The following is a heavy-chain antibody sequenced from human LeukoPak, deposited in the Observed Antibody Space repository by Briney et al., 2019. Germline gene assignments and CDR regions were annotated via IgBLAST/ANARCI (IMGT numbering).Heavy chain of an antibody. V-gene: IGHV4-59*08. CDR3: ARHIRYSYGLEY. D-gene: IGHD5-18*01. J-gene: IGHJ4*02. CDR2: IYSSGKT. CDR1: GGFLSGYY. Sequence: PSETLSLTCPVAGGFLSGYYWSWIRQPPGKGLEWIGSIYSSGKTNYNPSPKSQVPIPVDKSKHQFSLILSSETAADTAVYYCARHIRYSYGLEYWGQGTLVTVSS.